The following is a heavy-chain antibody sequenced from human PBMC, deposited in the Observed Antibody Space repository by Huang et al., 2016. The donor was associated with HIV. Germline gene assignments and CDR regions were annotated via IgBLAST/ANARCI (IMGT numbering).Heavy chain of an antibody. D-gene: IGHD6-19*01. J-gene: IGHJ3*02. CDR1: GFTFSDYG. Sequence: QVQLMESGGGVVQPGGSLSLSCAASGFTFSDYGMHWVRQAPGKGLEWVAFIRYDSRNNLYTDSARGRFAISRDNSKNTLYLQMGSLRPDDTAVYYCVKDGGSSGWYYAFDIWSQGTMVTVSS. V-gene: IGHV3-30*02. CDR3: VKDGGSSGWYYAFDI. CDR2: IRYDSRNN.